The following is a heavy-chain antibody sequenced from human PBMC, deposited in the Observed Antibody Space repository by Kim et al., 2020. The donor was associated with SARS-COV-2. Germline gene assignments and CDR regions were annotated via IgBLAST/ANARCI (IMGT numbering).Heavy chain of an antibody. V-gene: IGHV3-15*01. D-gene: IGHD3-3*01. Sequence: GGSLRLSCAASGFTFINAWMSWVRQAPGKGLEWVGRIKSKTDGGTTDYAAPVKGRFTISRDDSKNTLYLQMNSLKTEDTAVYYCTTRFWSGYSPAYYYYYMDVWGKGTTVTVSS. CDR2: IKSKTDGGTT. CDR3: TTRFWSGYSPAYYYYYMDV. CDR1: GFTFINAW. J-gene: IGHJ6*03.